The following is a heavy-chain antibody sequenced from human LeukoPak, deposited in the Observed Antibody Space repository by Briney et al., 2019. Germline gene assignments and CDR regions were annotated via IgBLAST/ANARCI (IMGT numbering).Heavy chain of an antibody. J-gene: IGHJ4*02. CDR1: GYTFIVYA. CDR3: ARGAMKNYPLDY. Sequence: ASVKVSCKASGYTFIVYAIHWVRQAPGQRLEWMGCINAGNGDTKYSQKFQGRVTITRDTSATTAYMELSSLRYEDTAVYYCARGAMKNYPLDYWDQGTLVTVSS. D-gene: IGHD1-7*01. CDR2: INAGNGDT. V-gene: IGHV1-3*01.